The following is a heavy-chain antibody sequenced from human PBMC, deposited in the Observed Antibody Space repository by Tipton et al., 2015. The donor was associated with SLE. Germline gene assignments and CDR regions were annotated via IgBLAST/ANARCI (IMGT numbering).Heavy chain of an antibody. J-gene: IGHJ4*02. CDR2: INHSGST. V-gene: IGHV4-34*01. CDR1: GFTFSSYS. Sequence: LRLSCAASGFTFSSYSMNWIRQPPGKGLEWIGEINHSGSTNYNPSLKSRVTISVDTSKNQFSLKLSSVTAADTAVYYCARAHNWNYVGDWGQGTLVTVSS. D-gene: IGHD1-7*01. CDR3: ARAHNWNYVGD.